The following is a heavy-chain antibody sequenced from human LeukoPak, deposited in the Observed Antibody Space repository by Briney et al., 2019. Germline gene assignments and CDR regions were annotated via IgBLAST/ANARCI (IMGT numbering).Heavy chain of an antibody. Sequence: ASVKVSCKASGYTFTSYDINWVRQATGQGLEWMGWMNPNSGNTGYAQKFQGRVTITRNTSISTAYMELSSLRSEDTAVYYCATGFRTRAFFFDYWGQGTLVTVSS. J-gene: IGHJ4*02. CDR3: ATGFRTRAFFFDY. V-gene: IGHV1-8*03. CDR2: MNPNSGNT. CDR1: GYTFTSYD. D-gene: IGHD3-3*01.